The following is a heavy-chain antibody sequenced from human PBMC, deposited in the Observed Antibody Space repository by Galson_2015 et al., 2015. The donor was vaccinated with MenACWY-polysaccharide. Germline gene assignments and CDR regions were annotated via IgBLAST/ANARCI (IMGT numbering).Heavy chain of an antibody. Sequence: SLRLSCAASGSKFRGSGMHWVRQAPGKGLEWVAVIQYNGSKIVYADSVKGRFTVSRDNSKNTLYLEMNSLRAEDTAVYYCAREGSRSVFHACDGWGQGTMVIVSS. V-gene: IGHV3-33*05. J-gene: IGHJ3*01. D-gene: IGHD1-26*01. CDR3: AREGSRSVFHACDG. CDR1: GSKFRGSG. CDR2: IQYNGSKI.